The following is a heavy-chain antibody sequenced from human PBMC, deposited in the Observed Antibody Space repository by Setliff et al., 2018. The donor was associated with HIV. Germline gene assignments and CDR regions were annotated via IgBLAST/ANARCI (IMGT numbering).Heavy chain of an antibody. CDR2: IKQDGSAK. D-gene: IGHD4-4*01. J-gene: IGHJ6*02. Sequence: PGGSLRLSCAASGFTFTTYGMTWVRQAPGKGLEWVANIKQDGSAKYYVDSVKGRFTISRDNAKNSLYLQMNSLRAEDTAVYYCARDDYMLYSYYYGMDVWGQGTTVTVSS. CDR3: ARDDYMLYSYYYGMDV. V-gene: IGHV3-7*01. CDR1: GFTFTTYG.